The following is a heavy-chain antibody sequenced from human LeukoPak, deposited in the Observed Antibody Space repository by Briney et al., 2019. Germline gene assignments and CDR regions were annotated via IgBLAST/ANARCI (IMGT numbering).Heavy chain of an antibody. V-gene: IGHV4-34*01. J-gene: IGHJ4*02. CDR1: GGSFSGYY. D-gene: IGHD6-13*01. Sequence: PSETLSLTCAVYGGSFSGYYWSWIRQPPGKGLEWIGEINHSGSTNYNPSLKSRVTISVDTSKNQFSLKLSSVTAADTAVYYCARRRIAAAGTRRGGACDYWGQGTLVTVSS. CDR3: ARRRIAAAGTRRGGACDY. CDR2: INHSGST.